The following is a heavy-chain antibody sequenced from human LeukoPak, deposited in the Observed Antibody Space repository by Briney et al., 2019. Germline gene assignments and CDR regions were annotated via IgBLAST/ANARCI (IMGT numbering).Heavy chain of an antibody. V-gene: IGHV3-30*02. CDR3: AKVAVAGTNYYYMDV. Sequence: SGGSLRLSCAASGFTFSSYGMHWVRQAPGKGLEWVAFIRYDGSNKYYADSVKGRFTISRDNSKNTLYLQMNSLRAEDTAVYYCAKVAVAGTNYYYMDVWGKGTTVTVSS. D-gene: IGHD6-19*01. CDR2: IRYDGSNK. CDR1: GFTFSSYG. J-gene: IGHJ6*03.